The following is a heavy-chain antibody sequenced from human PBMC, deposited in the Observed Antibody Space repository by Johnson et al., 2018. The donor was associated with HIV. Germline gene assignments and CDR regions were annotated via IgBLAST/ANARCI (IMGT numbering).Heavy chain of an antibody. D-gene: IGHD3-10*01. CDR1: GFTFSSYG. CDR2: IKQDGSNK. V-gene: IGHV3-30*02. Sequence: QVLLVESGGGVVQPGGSLRLSCAASGFTFSSYGMHWVRQAPGKGLEWVANIKQDGSNKYYADSVKGRFTISRDNSKNTLYLQMNSMRAEDTAVYYCAKALLLWFGEALHAFDIWGQGTMVTVSS. J-gene: IGHJ3*02. CDR3: AKALLLWFGEALHAFDI.